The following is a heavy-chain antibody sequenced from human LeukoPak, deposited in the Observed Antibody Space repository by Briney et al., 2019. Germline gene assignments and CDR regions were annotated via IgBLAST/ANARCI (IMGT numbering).Heavy chain of an antibody. CDR2: INPSGAST. D-gene: IGHD6-13*01. CDR3: ARVAAAGFAYDKFDP. CDR1: GHTFTSYY. Sequence: GASVKVSCKASGHTFTSYYMHWVRQAPGQGLEWMGIINPSGASTNCAQKFQGRVNMTRDTSTNTVYMELGSLRSEDTAVYYCARVAAAGFAYDKFDPWGQGTLVTVSS. V-gene: IGHV1-46*01. J-gene: IGHJ5*02.